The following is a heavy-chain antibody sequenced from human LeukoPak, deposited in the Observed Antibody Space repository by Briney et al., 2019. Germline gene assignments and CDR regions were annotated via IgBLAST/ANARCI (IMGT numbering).Heavy chain of an antibody. D-gene: IGHD3-22*01. V-gene: IGHV3-7*04. Sequence: GGSLRLSCAASGFTFSSYWMSWVRQAPGKGLEWVANIKQDGSEEYYVDSVKGRFTISRDNAKNSLYLQMNSLRAEDTAVYYCARAASYYYDSSGYLVHWGQGTLVTVSS. CDR2: IKQDGSEE. CDR3: ARAASYYYDSSGYLVH. CDR1: GFTFSSYW. J-gene: IGHJ1*01.